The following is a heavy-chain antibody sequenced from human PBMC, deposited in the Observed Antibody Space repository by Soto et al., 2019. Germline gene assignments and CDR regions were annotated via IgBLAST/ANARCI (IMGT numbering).Heavy chain of an antibody. V-gene: IGHV1-2*02. D-gene: IGHD1-1*01. CDR3: ARGSSWGTGTIYYYYGMDV. J-gene: IGHJ6*02. CDR2: INPNSGGT. Sequence: ASVTVSCKASGYTFTGYYMHWVRQAPGQGLEWMGWINPNSGGTNYAQKFQGRVTMTRDTSISTAYMELSRLRSDDTAVYYCARGSSWGTGTIYYYYGMDVWGQVTTVTV. CDR1: GYTFTGYY.